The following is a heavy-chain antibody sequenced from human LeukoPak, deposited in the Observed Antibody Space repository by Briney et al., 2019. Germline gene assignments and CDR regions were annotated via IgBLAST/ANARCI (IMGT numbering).Heavy chain of an antibody. D-gene: IGHD5-18*01. CDR3: AKIGESYGYLNYYYMDV. J-gene: IGHJ6*03. CDR1: GYTFTSYG. CDR2: ISAYNGNT. V-gene: IGHV1-18*01. Sequence: ASVKVSCKASGYTFTSYGISWVRQAPGQGLEWMGWISAYNGNTNYAQKLQGRVTMTTDTSTSTAYMELRSLRSDDTAVYYCAKIGESYGYLNYYYMDVWGKGTTVTISS.